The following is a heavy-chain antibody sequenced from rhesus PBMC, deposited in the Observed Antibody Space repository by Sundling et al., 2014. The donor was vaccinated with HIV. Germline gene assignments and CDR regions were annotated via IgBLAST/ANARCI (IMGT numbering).Heavy chain of an antibody. Sequence: QVQLQESGPGLVKPSETLSLSCGVSGGSISGSNWWSWIRQSPGKGLEWIGSIYHNGGKTDYNPSLESRVTISKDTSKNQFCLKLSSVTAADTAVYYCARVRYSGGWSENFDYWGQGVLVTVSS. CDR2: IYHNGGKT. J-gene: IGHJ4*01. D-gene: IGHD6-37*01. CDR3: ARVRYSGGWSENFDY. V-gene: IGHV4-93*01. CDR1: GGSISGSNW.